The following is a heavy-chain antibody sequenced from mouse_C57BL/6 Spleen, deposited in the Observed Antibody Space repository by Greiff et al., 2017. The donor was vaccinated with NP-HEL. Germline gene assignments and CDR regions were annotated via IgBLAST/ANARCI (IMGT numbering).Heavy chain of an antibody. V-gene: IGHV5-17*01. CDR3: ASDSSGYNMDY. CDR2: ISSGSSTI. CDR1: GFTFSDYG. D-gene: IGHD3-2*02. Sequence: EVQVVESGGGLVKPGGSLKLSCAASGFTFSDYGMHWVRQAPEKGLEWVAYISSGSSTIYYADTVKGRFTISRDNAKNTLFLQMTSLRSEDTAMYYWASDSSGYNMDYWGQGTSVTVSS. J-gene: IGHJ4*01.